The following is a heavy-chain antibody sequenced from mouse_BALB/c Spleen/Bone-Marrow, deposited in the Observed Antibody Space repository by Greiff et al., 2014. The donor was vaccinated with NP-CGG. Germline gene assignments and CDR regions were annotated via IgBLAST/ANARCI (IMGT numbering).Heavy chain of an antibody. CDR3: ARPFTTVVATVFAY. V-gene: IGHV5-6*01. Sequence: EVQGVESGGDLVKPGGFLKLSCAASGFTFSGFGMSWVRQSPDKRLEWVATIGVGGTYTYYPDSVKGRFTISRDNAKNTLYLRMSSLKSEDTAMYYCARPFTTVVATVFAYWGQGTLVTVSA. CDR2: IGVGGTYT. D-gene: IGHD1-1*01. J-gene: IGHJ3*01. CDR1: GFTFSGFG.